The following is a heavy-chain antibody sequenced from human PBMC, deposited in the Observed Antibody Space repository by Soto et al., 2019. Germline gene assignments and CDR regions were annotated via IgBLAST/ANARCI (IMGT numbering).Heavy chain of an antibody. Sequence: PSETLSLTCTVSGGSISSSSYYWGWIRQPPGKGLEWIGSIYYSGSTYYNPSLKSRVTISVDTSKNQFSLKLSSVTAADTALYYCAARIAAAGKRDYWGQGTLVTVSS. J-gene: IGHJ4*02. CDR3: AARIAAAGKRDY. D-gene: IGHD6-13*01. CDR1: GGSISSSSYY. CDR2: IYYSGST. V-gene: IGHV4-39*01.